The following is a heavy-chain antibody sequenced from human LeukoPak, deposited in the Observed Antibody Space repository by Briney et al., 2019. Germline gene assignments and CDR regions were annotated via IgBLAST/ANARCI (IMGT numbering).Heavy chain of an antibody. CDR1: GDYITTTNYY. J-gene: IGHJ4*02. D-gene: IGHD3-9*01. CDR2: VFYSGTT. Sequence: SETLSLTCNVSGDYITTTNYYWAWIRQPPGKGLEWIASVFYSGTTYYNPSLKSRVVISMDTSRKQISLRLSSVTATDTAIYYCARRSRLYKHETTGYHDSWGQGTLVTVSS. CDR3: ARRSRLYKHETTGYHDS. V-gene: IGHV4-39*01.